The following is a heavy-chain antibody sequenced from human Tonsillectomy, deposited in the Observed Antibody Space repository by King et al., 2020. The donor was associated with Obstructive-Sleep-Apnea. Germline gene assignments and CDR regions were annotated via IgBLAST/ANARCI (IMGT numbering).Heavy chain of an antibody. CDR2: ISWDGTST. CDR1: GFTFDDYT. J-gene: IGHJ6*02. V-gene: IGHV3-43*01. CDR3: VKEVNRYYYYYGMDV. Sequence: VQLVESGGVVVQPGGSLRLSCAASGFTFDDYTMHWVRQGPGKGLEWVSLISWDGTSTYYADSVKGRLTISRDNSRNSLYLQMNSLRTEDTALYYCVKEVNRYYYYYGMDVWGQGTTVTVSS. D-gene: IGHD1-14*01.